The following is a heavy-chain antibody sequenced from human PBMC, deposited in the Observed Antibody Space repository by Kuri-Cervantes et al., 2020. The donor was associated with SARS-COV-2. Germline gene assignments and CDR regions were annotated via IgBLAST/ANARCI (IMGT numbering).Heavy chain of an antibody. D-gene: IGHD3-10*01. CDR2: INPSGGST. CDR3: AREGPAGPDGVDPLA. CDR1: GYTFTSYY. Sequence: ASVKVSCKASGYTFTSYYMHWVQQAPGQGLEWMGIINPSGGSTSYAQKFQGRVTITADKATNTAHVELNSLTSQDTAVYYCAREGPAGPDGVDPLAWGQGTLVTVSS. V-gene: IGHV1-46*01. J-gene: IGHJ4*02.